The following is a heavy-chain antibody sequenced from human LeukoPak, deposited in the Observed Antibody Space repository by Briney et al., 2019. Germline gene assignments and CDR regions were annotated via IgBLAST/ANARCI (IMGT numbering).Heavy chain of an antibody. Sequence: SGGSLRLSCAASGFTFSDYYMSWIRQAPGKGLEWVSYISSSSYTNYADSVKGRFTISRDNAKNSLYLQMNSLRAEDTAVYYCARDGSWGYGSGSFDYWGQGTLVTVSS. V-gene: IGHV3-11*06. CDR1: GFTFSDYY. CDR2: ISSSSYT. J-gene: IGHJ4*02. D-gene: IGHD3-10*01. CDR3: ARDGSWGYGSGSFDY.